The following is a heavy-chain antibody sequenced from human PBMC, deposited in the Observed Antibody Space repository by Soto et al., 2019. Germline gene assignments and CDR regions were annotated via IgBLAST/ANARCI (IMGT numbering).Heavy chain of an antibody. V-gene: IGHV3-11*06. D-gene: IGHD6-13*01. Sequence: PGGSLRLSCASSWFTFIDYYMSWIRQAPGKGLEWVSYIVSSSSYTNYADSVKGRFTISRDNAKNSLYLEMNSLRAEDTAVYYCARLRASTWYMGGYLDYWGLGTLVTVSS. CDR1: WFTFIDYY. CDR2: IVSSSSYT. J-gene: IGHJ4*02. CDR3: ARLRASTWYMGGYLDY.